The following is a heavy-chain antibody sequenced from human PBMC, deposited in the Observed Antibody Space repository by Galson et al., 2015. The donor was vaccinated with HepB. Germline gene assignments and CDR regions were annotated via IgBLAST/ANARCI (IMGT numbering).Heavy chain of an antibody. V-gene: IGHV3-7*03. CDR3: ARGSGSYFVGAFDI. Sequence: SLRLSCAASGFTFSSYWMSWVRQAPGKGLEWVANIKQDGSEKYYVDSVKGRFTISRDNAKNSLYLQMNSLRAEDTAVYYCARGSGSYFVGAFDIWGQGTMVTVSS. CDR2: IKQDGSEK. D-gene: IGHD1-26*01. CDR1: GFTFSSYW. J-gene: IGHJ3*02.